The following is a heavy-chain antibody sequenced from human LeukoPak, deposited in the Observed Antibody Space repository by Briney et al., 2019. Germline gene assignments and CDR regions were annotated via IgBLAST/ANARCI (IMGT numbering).Heavy chain of an antibody. V-gene: IGHV3-30*04. J-gene: IGHJ2*01. CDR3: ARAELGINFRGWYFDL. Sequence: GGSLRLSCAASGFTFSSYAMHWVRQAPGKGLEWVAVISYDGSNRYYADSVKGRFTISRDNSKNTLYLQMNSLRAEDTAVYYCARAELGINFRGWYFDLWGRGTLVTVSS. D-gene: IGHD7-27*01. CDR2: ISYDGSNR. CDR1: GFTFSSYA.